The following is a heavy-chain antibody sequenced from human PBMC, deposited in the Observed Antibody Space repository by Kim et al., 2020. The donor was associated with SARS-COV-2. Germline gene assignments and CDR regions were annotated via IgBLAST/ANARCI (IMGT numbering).Heavy chain of an antibody. D-gene: IGHD3-9*01. CDR1: GGTFSSYA. V-gene: IGHV1-69*04. CDR3: ARAYDILTGYDYYYMDV. Sequence: SVKVSCKASGGTFSSYAISWVRQAPGQGLEWMGRIIPILGIANYAQKFQGRVTITADKSTSTAYMELSSLRSEDTAVYYCARAYDILTGYDYYYMDVWGKGTTVTVSS. J-gene: IGHJ6*03. CDR2: IIPILGIA.